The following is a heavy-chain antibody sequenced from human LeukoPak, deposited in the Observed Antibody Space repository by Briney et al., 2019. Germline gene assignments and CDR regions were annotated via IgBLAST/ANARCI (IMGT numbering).Heavy chain of an antibody. CDR2: IYPGDSET. D-gene: IGHD1-1*01. Sequence: GESLKISCKGSGYSFSTYWIAWVRQMPGKGLEWMGIIYPGDSETRYSPSFQSQVTISADKSISTAYLQWSSLKASDTAMYYCARPTSLAFDYWGQGTQVTVSS. CDR3: ARPTSLAFDY. CDR1: GYSFSTYW. V-gene: IGHV5-51*01. J-gene: IGHJ4*02.